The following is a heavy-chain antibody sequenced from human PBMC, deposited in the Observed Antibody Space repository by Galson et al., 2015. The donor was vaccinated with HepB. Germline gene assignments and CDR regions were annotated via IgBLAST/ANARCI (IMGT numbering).Heavy chain of an antibody. V-gene: IGHV3-49*03. Sequence: SLRLSCAASGLTFGDYAMSWFRQAPGKGLEWVGFIRSKAYGGTTEYAASVKGRFTISRDDSKSIAYLRMNSLKTEDTAVYYCTRGYYYDSSGYYYVGYFQHWGQGTLVTVSS. CDR2: IRSKAYGGTT. J-gene: IGHJ1*01. CDR1: GLTFGDYA. CDR3: TRGYYYDSSGYYYVGYFQH. D-gene: IGHD3-22*01.